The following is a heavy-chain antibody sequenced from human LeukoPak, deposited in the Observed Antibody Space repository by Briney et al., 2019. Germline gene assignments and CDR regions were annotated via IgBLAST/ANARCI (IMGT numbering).Heavy chain of an antibody. CDR3: ARSGDYLQTGFDP. D-gene: IGHD3-22*01. Sequence: SETLSLTCAVSGGSISSSPYYWGWIRQPPGKGLEWIGSIHYSGTTTYYSPSLKSQVTVSLETSRKQFSLFLGSMSAADTAIYYCARSGDYLQTGFDPWGQGTLVTVAS. CDR2: IHYSGTTT. J-gene: IGHJ5*02. V-gene: IGHV4-39*07. CDR1: GGSISSSPYY.